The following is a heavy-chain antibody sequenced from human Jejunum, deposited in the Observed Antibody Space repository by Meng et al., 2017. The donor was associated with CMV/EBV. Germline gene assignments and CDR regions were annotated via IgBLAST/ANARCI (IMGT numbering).Heavy chain of an antibody. Sequence: QGHLQRPGQGLVRPSETLSLTCTVSGGSISDYYWSWIRQPAGKGLEWIGRIYSNGATNYNPSLKSRVTMSVDTSKNQFSLKLSSVTAADTAVYFCARDMHREVVIQDYWGQGTLVTVSS. CDR2: IYSNGAT. CDR1: GGSISDYY. V-gene: IGHV4-4*07. D-gene: IGHD3-10*01. CDR3: ARDMHREVVIQDY. J-gene: IGHJ4*02.